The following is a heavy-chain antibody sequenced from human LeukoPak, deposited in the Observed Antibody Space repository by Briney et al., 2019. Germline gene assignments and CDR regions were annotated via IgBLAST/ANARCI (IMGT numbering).Heavy chain of an antibody. CDR1: GGSISSYY. CDR2: IYTSGST. V-gene: IGHV4-4*07. Sequence: ETXSLTCTVFGGSISSYYWSWIRQPAGXGLEWIWRIYTSGSTNYNPSLKSRVTMSVDTSKNQFSLRLSSVTAADTAVYYCARGVDGVVVPAAPRGRDYYYYMDVWGKGTTVTVSS. D-gene: IGHD2-2*01. J-gene: IGHJ6*03. CDR3: ARGVDGVVVPAAPRGRDYYYYMDV.